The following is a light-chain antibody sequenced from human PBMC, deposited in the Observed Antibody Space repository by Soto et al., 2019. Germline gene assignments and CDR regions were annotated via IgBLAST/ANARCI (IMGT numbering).Light chain of an antibody. CDR1: QSVSSN. J-gene: IGKJ4*01. V-gene: IGKV3-15*01. CDR3: QQYNKWPLT. CDR2: GIS. Sequence: EIGLTQSPATLSVSPGERATLSCRASQSVSSNLAWYQQKPGQAPRLLIYGISTRATDVPARFSGSGSGTEFTLTISGLQSEDFAVYYCQQYNKWPLTFGGGTKVDI.